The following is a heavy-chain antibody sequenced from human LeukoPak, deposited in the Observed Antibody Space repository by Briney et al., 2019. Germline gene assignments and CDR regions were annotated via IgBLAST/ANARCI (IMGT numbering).Heavy chain of an antibody. CDR2: ISSGGVYE. V-gene: IGHV3-30-3*01. J-gene: IGHJ4*02. CDR1: GFTLTNYA. CDR3: ARDSTYYYDSGSSGPHYFDN. D-gene: IGHD3-10*01. Sequence: GGSLRLSCAASGFTLTNYAMYWVRQAPGKGLEWVSTISSGGVYEYYADSVKGRFTISRDNSKNTLYLQLNSLGPEDTAVYYCARDSTYYYDSGSSGPHYFDNWGQGTLVTVSS.